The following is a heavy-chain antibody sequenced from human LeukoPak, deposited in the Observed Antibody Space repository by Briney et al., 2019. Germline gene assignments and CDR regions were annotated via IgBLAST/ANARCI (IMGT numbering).Heavy chain of an antibody. V-gene: IGHV4-59*01. CDR1: GGSISSYY. CDR3: ARGKITVTSVYYFDY. D-gene: IGHD4-17*01. CDR2: IYYSGST. Sequence: SETLSLTCTVSGGSISSYYWSWIRQPPGKGLEWIGYIYYSGSTNYNPSLKSRVTISVDTSKNQFSLKLSSVTAADTAVYYCARGKITVTSVYYFDYWGQGTLVTVSS. J-gene: IGHJ4*02.